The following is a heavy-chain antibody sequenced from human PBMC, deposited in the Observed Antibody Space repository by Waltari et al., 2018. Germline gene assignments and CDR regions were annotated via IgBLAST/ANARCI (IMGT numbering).Heavy chain of an antibody. CDR3: ARGYSSSWKPDAFDI. D-gene: IGHD6-13*01. CDR1: GDTFTSYG. J-gene: IGHJ3*02. CDR2: LSAYNGNT. V-gene: IGHV1-18*01. Sequence: QVQLVQSGAEVKKPGASGKVSCKASGDTFTSYGISWVRQAPGQGLEWRGGLSAYNGNTNYVQKLQGRVTMTTDTSTSTAYMELRSLRSDDTAVYYCARGYSSSWKPDAFDIWGQGTMVTVSS.